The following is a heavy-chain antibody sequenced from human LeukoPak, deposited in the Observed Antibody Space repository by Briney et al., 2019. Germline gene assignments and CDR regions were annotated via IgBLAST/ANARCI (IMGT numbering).Heavy chain of an antibody. CDR2: ASGSGGST. J-gene: IGHJ3*02. CDR3: AKPSSGWYENPFDM. CDR1: GFTFSNNA. D-gene: IGHD6-19*01. Sequence: GGSLRLSCAASGFTFSNNALGWVRQAPGKGLEWVSVASGSGGSTYYADSVKGRFTIPRDNFKNTLYLQMNTLRADDTAVYYCAKPSSGWYENPFDMWGQGTMVTVSS. V-gene: IGHV3-23*01.